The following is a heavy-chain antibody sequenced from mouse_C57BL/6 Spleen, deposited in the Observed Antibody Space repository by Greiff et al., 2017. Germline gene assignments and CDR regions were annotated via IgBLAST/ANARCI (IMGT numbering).Heavy chain of an antibody. V-gene: IGHV3-6*01. J-gene: IGHJ3*01. CDR3: ARANWDVAWFAY. CDR2: ISYDGSN. D-gene: IGHD4-1*01. CDR1: GYSITSCYY. Sequence: DVQLQESGPGLVKPSQSLSLTCSVTGYSITSCYYWNWIRQFPGNKLEWMGYISYDGSNNYNPSLKNRISITRDTSKNQFFLKLNSVTTEDTATYYCARANWDVAWFAYWGQGTLVTVSA.